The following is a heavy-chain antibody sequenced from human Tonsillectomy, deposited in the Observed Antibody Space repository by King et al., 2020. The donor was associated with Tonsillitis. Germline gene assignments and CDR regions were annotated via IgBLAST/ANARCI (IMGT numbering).Heavy chain of an antibody. D-gene: IGHD2-15*01. CDR2: ISGSGGST. J-gene: IGHJ4*02. CDR3: ASVKEDIVVVVAAHDY. V-gene: IGHV3-23*04. CDR1: GFTFSSYA. Sequence: VQLVESGGGLVQPGGSLRLSCAASGFTFSSYAMSWVRQAPGKGLEWVSAISGSGGSTYYADSVKGRFTISRDNSKNTLYLQMNSLRAEDTAVYYCASVKEDIVVVVAAHDYWGQETLVTVSS.